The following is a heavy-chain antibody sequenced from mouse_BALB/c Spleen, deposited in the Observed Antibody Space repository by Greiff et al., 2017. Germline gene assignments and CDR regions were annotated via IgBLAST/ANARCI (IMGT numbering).Heavy chain of an antibody. D-gene: IGHD1-2*01. J-gene: IGHJ3*01. CDR1: GYSITSGYY. Sequence: EVKLVESGPGLVKPSQSLSLTCSVTGYSITSGYYWNWIRQFPGNKLEWMGYISYDGSNNYNPSLNNRISITRDTSKNQCFLKLNSVTTEDTATDYGARADYYGPAWFDYWGQGTLVTVSA. CDR3: ARADYYGPAWFDY. CDR2: ISYDGSN. V-gene: IGHV3-6*02.